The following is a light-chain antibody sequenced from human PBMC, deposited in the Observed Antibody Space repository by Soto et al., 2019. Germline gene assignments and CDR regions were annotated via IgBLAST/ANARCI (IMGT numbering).Light chain of an antibody. Sequence: QSVLTQPPSVSAAPGQKVTISCSGSSSNIGNNYVSWYQQHPGTAPKLLIYDNNKRPSGIPDRFSGSKSGTSATLGITGLQTGDEADYYCGTWDSSLSANVFGTGTKVTVL. CDR2: DNN. V-gene: IGLV1-51*01. J-gene: IGLJ1*01. CDR3: GTWDSSLSANV. CDR1: SSNIGNNY.